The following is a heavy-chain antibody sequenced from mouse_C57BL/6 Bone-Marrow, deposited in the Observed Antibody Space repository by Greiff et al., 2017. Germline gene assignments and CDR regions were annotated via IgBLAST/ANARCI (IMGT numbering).Heavy chain of an antibody. Sequence: EVQVVESGGDLVKPGGSLKLSCAASGFTFSSYGMSLVRLTPHTRLEWVATISSGGSYTSYPDSVKVRFTIYRDNSKTTLYLQMSSLKSEDTAMYSCARHYYGSRYYCDGWGQGTTLTVSS. CDR2: ISSGGSYT. CDR1: GFTFSSYG. D-gene: IGHD1-1*01. V-gene: IGHV5-6*01. J-gene: IGHJ2*01. CDR3: ARHYYGSRYYCDG.